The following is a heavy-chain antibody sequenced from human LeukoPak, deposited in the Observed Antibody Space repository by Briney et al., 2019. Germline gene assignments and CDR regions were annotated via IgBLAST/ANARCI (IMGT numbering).Heavy chain of an antibody. J-gene: IGHJ6*02. D-gene: IGHD3-9*01. Sequence: PGGSLRLSCAASGFTFSSCSMNWVRQAPGKGLEWVSSISSSSSYIYYADSVKGRFTISRDNAKNSLYLQMNSLRAEDTAVYYCARVLDNFDWAGMDVWGQGTTVTVSS. CDR1: GFTFSSCS. V-gene: IGHV3-21*01. CDR3: ARVLDNFDWAGMDV. CDR2: ISSSSSYI.